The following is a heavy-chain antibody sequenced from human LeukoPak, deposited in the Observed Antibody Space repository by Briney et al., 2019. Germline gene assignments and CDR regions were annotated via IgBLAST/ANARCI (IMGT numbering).Heavy chain of an antibody. CDR2: INTDGSST. V-gene: IGHV3-74*01. CDR1: GCTFSSYW. J-gene: IGHJ5*02. Sequence: PGGSLRLSCAASGCTFSSYWMHWVRQAPGKGLVWVSRINTDGSSTSYADTVKGRFTISRDNAKNTLYLQMNSLRAEDTAVYYCVGESGIAAALDLWGQGTLVTVSS. CDR3: VGESGIAAALDL. D-gene: IGHD6-13*01.